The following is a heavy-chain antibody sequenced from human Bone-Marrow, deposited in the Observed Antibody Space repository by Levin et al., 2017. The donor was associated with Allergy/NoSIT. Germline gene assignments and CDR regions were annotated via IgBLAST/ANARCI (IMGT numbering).Heavy chain of an antibody. CDR2: ISSSSRTI. J-gene: IGHJ4*02. CDR1: GLTFSTYS. CDR3: ASVDDYGDYAFNY. V-gene: IGHV3-48*02. Sequence: LSLTCAASGLTFSTYSMNWVRQAPGKGLEWISYISSSSRTIYFADSVKGRFTTSRENDKNSLYLQMNSLRDEDTAVYYCASVDDYGDYAFNYWGQGTRVTVSS. D-gene: IGHD4-17*01.